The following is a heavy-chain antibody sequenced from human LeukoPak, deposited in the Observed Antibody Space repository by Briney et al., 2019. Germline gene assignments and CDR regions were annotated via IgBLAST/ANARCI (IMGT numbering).Heavy chain of an antibody. D-gene: IGHD6-6*01. V-gene: IGHV3-7*01. CDR2: INQDGSEK. CDR3: VREGAYSTSSPAGY. Sequence: GGSLRLSCAASGFTFSSYWMSWVRQAPGKRLEWVANINQDGSEKYYVYPVKGRFIISRDNARNSLFLQMNILTAEDTAIYYCVREGAYSTSSPAGYWGQGTLVSVSS. J-gene: IGHJ4*02. CDR1: GFTFSSYW.